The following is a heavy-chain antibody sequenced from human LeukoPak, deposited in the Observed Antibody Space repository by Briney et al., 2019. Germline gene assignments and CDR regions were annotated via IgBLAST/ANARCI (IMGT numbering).Heavy chain of an antibody. V-gene: IGHV4-39*07. CDR3: ARELGSGVFGVVIALDAFDI. D-gene: IGHD3-3*01. Sequence: SETLSLTCTVSGGSISSSSYYWGWIRQPPGKGLEWIGSIYYSGSTYYNPSLKSRVTISVDTSKNQFSLKLSSVTAADTAVYYCARELGSGVFGVVIALDAFDIWGQGTMVTVSS. CDR2: IYYSGST. CDR1: GGSISSSSYY. J-gene: IGHJ3*02.